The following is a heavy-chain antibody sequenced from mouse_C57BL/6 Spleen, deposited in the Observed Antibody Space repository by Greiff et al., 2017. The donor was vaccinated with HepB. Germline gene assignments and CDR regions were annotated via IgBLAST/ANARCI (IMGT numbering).Heavy chain of an antibody. CDR1: GYTFTSYD. Sequence: VQLQQSGPELVKPGASVKLSCKASGYTFTSYDINWVKQRPGQGREWIGWIYPRDGSNKYNETFKGKATLTVDTSSSTAYMELHSLTSEDSAVYFWARSDGSSYGYFDVWGTGTTVTVSS. CDR3: ARSDGSSYGYFDV. CDR2: IYPRDGSN. V-gene: IGHV1-85*01. D-gene: IGHD1-1*01. J-gene: IGHJ1*03.